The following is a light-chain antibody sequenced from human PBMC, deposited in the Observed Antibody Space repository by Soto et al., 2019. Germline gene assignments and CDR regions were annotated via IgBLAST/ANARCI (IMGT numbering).Light chain of an antibody. CDR2: DAS. V-gene: IGKV1-33*01. J-gene: IGKJ3*01. CDR1: QDISNY. Sequence: DIPMTQSPSSLSASVGDRVTITCQASQDISNYLNWYQQKPGKAPKLLIYDASNLETGVPSRFSGSGSGTDFTFTISSLQPEDIATYYCQQYDNLPGTFGPGTKVDIK. CDR3: QQYDNLPGT.